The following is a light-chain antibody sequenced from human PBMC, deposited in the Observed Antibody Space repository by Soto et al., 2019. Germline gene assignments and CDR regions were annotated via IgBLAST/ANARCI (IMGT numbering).Light chain of an antibody. V-gene: IGLV2-14*01. CDR2: EVS. CDR3: SSYTSSIIDYV. CDR1: SSDVGGYNY. J-gene: IGLJ1*01. Sequence: QSALTQPASVSGSPGQSITISCTGTSSDVGGYNYVSWYQQHPGTAPKLMIYEVSNRPSGVSNRFSGSKSGNTASLTISGLQAEDEADYYCSSYTSSIIDYVFGTGTKVTVL.